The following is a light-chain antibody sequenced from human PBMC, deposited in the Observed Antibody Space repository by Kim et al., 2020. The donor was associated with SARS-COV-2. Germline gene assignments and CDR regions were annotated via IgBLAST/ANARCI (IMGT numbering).Light chain of an antibody. CDR1: KLGDKY. J-gene: IGLJ3*02. CDR3: QAWDSSTVV. V-gene: IGLV3-1*01. CDR2: QDS. Sequence: SYELTQPPSVSVSPGQTASITCSGDKLGDKYACWYQQKPGQSPVLVMYQDSKRPSGIPERFSGSNSGNTATLTISGTQTMDEAVYYCQAWDSSTVVFGGGTRLTVL.